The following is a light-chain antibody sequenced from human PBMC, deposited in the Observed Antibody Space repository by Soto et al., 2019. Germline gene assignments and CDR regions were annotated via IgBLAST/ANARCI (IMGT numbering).Light chain of an antibody. Sequence: QSALTQPASVSGSPGQSITISCTGTSSDVGGHNSVAWYQHNPGKAPKLMIYDVSNRPSGVSIRFSGSKSGNTASLTISALQPEDEADYYCSSYTTSSTRVFGTGNKVTVL. CDR2: DVS. CDR1: SSDVGGHNS. CDR3: SSYTTSSTRV. V-gene: IGLV2-14*01. J-gene: IGLJ1*01.